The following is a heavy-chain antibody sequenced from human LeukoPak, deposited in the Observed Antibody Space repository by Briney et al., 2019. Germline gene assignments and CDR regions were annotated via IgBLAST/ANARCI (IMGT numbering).Heavy chain of an antibody. V-gene: IGHV1-18*01. Sequence: ASVKVSCKASGGTFSSYGLIWVRQAPGQGLEWMGWISAYNGNTNYAQKLQGRVTMTTDTSTSTAYMELRSLRSDDTAVYYCARADSIAADFDYWGQGTLVTVSS. CDR1: GGTFSSYG. CDR2: ISAYNGNT. J-gene: IGHJ4*02. CDR3: ARADSIAADFDY. D-gene: IGHD6-13*01.